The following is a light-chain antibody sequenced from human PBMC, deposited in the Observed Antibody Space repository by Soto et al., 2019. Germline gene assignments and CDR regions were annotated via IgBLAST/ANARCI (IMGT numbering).Light chain of an antibody. CDR3: QQYSTWT. CDR1: QSISSW. Sequence: DIQMTQSPSTLSASVGDRVTITCRASQSISSWLAWYQQKPGKAPKLLIYDACSLESGVPSRFSGSGSGTEFTLTISSLQPDDFATYYCQQYSTWTFGQGTKVEIK. CDR2: DAC. V-gene: IGKV1-5*01. J-gene: IGKJ1*01.